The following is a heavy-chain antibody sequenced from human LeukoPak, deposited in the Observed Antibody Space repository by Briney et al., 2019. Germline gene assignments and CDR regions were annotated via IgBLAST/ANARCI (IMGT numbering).Heavy chain of an antibody. CDR1: GGYISSDTYY. V-gene: IGHV4-39*01. Sequence: SETLSLTCTVSGGYISSDTYYWGWIRQPPGKGLEWIASIYYTGSTYYNPSLKSRVTMSVDTSKRQFSLKLSSVTAADTAVYYCTRVGGGGNTIIDCWGQGTLVTVSS. D-gene: IGHD4-23*01. CDR2: IYYTGST. CDR3: TRVGGGGNTIIDC. J-gene: IGHJ4*02.